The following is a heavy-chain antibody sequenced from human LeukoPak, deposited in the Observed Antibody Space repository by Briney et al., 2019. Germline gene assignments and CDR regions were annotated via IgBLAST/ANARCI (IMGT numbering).Heavy chain of an antibody. D-gene: IGHD3-22*01. CDR1: GFIFDRYG. J-gene: IGHJ4*02. CDR2: ISDSGSRT. CDR3: AKQESSGSYPYYFDY. V-gene: IGHV3-23*01. Sequence: PGGSLRLSCAASGFIFDRYGMTWVRQAPGEGLKWVSSISDSGSRTYYADSVKGRFTVSRDNSKNTVYVQMNSLRAEDTAIYYCAKQESSGSYPYYFDYCGQGTLVTVSS.